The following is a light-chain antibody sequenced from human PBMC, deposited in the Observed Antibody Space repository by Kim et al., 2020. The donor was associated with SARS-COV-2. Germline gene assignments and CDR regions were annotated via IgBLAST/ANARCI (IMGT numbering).Light chain of an antibody. CDR2: NDY. CDR3: ATWDDSLEAWV. Sequence: GQRFDISCSRSSSNIGSKALHWYQVFPVTAPNLLLHNDYRRPSGVPDLFSGSKSGTSASLSLSVLLSDDEADYYCATWDDSLEAWVFGGGTQLTVL. V-gene: IGLV1-44*01. J-gene: IGLJ3*02. CDR1: SSNIGSKA.